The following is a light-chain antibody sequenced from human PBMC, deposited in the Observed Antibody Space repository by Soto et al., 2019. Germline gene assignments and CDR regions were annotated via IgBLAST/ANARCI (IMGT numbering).Light chain of an antibody. Sequence: PGDRATLSCRTSRSISTTYLAWYQLRPGQAPRLLIYAASSRATGIPDRFSGSGSGTDFTLTISRLEPEDFAVYYCQQYFGSLYTFGQGTKLEIK. CDR2: AAS. V-gene: IGKV3-20*01. J-gene: IGKJ2*01. CDR1: RSISTTY. CDR3: QQYFGSLYT.